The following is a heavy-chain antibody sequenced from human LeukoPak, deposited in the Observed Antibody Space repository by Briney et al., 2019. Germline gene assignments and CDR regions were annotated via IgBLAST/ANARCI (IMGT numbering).Heavy chain of an antibody. D-gene: IGHD6-13*01. CDR1: GGAITNYY. CDR2: IYYTGST. V-gene: IGHV4-59*01. J-gene: IGHJ5*02. CDR3: ARDVAAAGTRWFDP. Sequence: KSSETLSLTCGVSGGAITNYYWNWIRQAPGKGLEWLGYIYYTGSTTYNPSVKSRITISLDTSKKQISLKLRSVTAADTAVYYCARDVAAAGTRWFDPWGQGTLVTVSS.